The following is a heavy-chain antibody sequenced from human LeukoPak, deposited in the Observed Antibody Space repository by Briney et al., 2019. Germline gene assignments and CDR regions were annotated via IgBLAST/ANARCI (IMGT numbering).Heavy chain of an antibody. CDR3: ARESVEAYCGGDCYSGAFDI. Sequence: KPSETLSLTCAVSGYSISSGYYWGWIRQPPGKGLEWIGSIYHSGSTYYNPSLKSRVTISVDTSKNQFSLKLSSVTAADTAVYYCARESVEAYCGGDCYSGAFDIRGQGTMVTVSS. D-gene: IGHD2-21*02. CDR1: GYSISSGYY. V-gene: IGHV4-38-2*02. CDR2: IYHSGST. J-gene: IGHJ3*02.